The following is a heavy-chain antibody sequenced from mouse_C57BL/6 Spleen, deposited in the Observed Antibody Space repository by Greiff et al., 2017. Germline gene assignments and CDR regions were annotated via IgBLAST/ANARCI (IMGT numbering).Heavy chain of an antibody. V-gene: IGHV14-3*01. CDR1: GFNIKNTY. J-gene: IGHJ3*01. CDR3: ARPVNGGSCGFAY. CDR2: IDPANGNT. Sequence: VQLQQSVAELVRPGASVKLSCTASGFNIKNTYMHWVKQRPEQGLEWIGRIDPANGNTNYTPKFKGKATITADTSSNTAYLQLSSLTSADTAIYYSARPVNGGSCGFAYWGQGTLVTVSA. D-gene: IGHD1-1*02.